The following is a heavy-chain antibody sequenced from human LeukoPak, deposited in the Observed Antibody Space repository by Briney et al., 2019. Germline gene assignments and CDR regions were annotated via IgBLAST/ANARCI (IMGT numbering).Heavy chain of an antibody. D-gene: IGHD3-10*01. V-gene: IGHV3-7*01. CDR2: IKQDGSEK. CDR1: GFPFSSYW. J-gene: IGHJ4*02. Sequence: WGSLRLSCAASGFPFSSYWMSWVRQAPGKGLEWVANIKQDGSEKYYVDSVKGRFTISRDNAKNSLYLQMNSLRAEDTAVYYCARDRGAMVRGVIGGYWGQGTLVTVSS. CDR3: ARDRGAMVRGVIGGY.